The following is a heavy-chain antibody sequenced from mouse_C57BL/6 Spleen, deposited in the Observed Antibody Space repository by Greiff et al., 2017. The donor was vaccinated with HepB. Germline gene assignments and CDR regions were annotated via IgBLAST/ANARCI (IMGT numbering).Heavy chain of an antibody. J-gene: IGHJ2*01. CDR1: GYTFTSYW. CDR2: IDPSDSYT. D-gene: IGHD2-2*01. CDR3: ATSIYYGYY. Sequence: VQLQQSGAELVMPGASVKLSCKASGYTFTSYWMHWVKQRPGQGLEWIGEIDPSDSYTNYNQKFKGKSTLTVDKSSSTAYMQLSSLTAEDSAVYYGATSIYYGYYWGQGTTLTVSS. V-gene: IGHV1-69*01.